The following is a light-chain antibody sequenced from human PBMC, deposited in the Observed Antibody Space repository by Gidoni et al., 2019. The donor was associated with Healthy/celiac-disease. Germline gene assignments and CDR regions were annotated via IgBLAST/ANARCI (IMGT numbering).Light chain of an antibody. CDR2: AAS. J-gene: IGKJ2*01. Sequence: DIQMTQSPSSLSASVGDRVTITCRASQSISSYLNWYQQKPGKAPKLLIYAASSLQSGVPPRFSGSGPGTDFTLPISSLQPEDFATYYCQQSYSTLYTFGQGTKLEIK. CDR1: QSISSY. V-gene: IGKV1-39*01. CDR3: QQSYSTLYT.